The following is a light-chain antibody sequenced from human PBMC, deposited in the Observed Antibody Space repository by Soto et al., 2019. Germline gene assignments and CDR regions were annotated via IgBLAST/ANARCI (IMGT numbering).Light chain of an antibody. Sequence: DIRVSQSPPSLSASVGDTITLTCRSSQYISNYLNWYQHKPGEAPKLLIYSASTLQIGVPSRFSGSGSGKDFSLTIISLQSEDSAVYYCQQYNDWPLTFGGGTKVEIK. V-gene: IGKV1-39*01. CDR3: QQYNDWPLT. J-gene: IGKJ4*01. CDR1: QYISNY. CDR2: SAS.